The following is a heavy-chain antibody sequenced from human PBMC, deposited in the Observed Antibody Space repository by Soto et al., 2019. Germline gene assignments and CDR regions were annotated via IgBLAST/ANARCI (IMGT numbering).Heavy chain of an antibody. CDR1: GYSFTNYW. CDR2: IYPGDSDT. CDR3: ERRRQYRTSKICLAHYYYTLDV. D-gene: IGHD2-2*01. Sequence: GESLKISCKATGYSFTNYWIGWVRQMPGKGLEWMGTIYPGDSDTRYGPAFEGQVTISADKSITTAYLQWSSLKASDTAVYFCERRRQYRTSKICLAHYYYTLDVWGQGTTVTVSS. V-gene: IGHV5-51*01. J-gene: IGHJ6*02.